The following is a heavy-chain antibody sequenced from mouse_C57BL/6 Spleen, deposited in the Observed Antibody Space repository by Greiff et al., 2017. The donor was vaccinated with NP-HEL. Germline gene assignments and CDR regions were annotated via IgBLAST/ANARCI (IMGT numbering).Heavy chain of an antibody. CDR2: IYPGDGDT. CDR3: ARRGDYGSSSYYFDY. CDR1: GYAFSSYW. D-gene: IGHD1-1*01. Sequence: QVQLQQSGAELVKPGASVKISCKASGYAFSSYWMNWVKQRPGKGLEWIGQIYPGDGDTNYNGKFKGQATLTADKSSSTAYMQLSSLTSEDSAVYFCARRGDYGSSSYYFDYWGKGTTLTVSS. J-gene: IGHJ2*01. V-gene: IGHV1-80*01.